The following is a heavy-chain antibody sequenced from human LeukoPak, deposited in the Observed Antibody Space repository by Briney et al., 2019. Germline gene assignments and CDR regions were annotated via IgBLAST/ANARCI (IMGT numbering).Heavy chain of an antibody. V-gene: IGHV4-30-2*01. CDR3: ARVNDFWSGYYTLFDY. J-gene: IGHJ4*02. CDR1: GGSISSGGYY. CDR2: IYHSGST. D-gene: IGHD3-3*01. Sequence: SQTLSLTCTVSGGSISSGGYYWSWIRQPPGKGLEWIGYIYHSGSTYYNPSLKSRVTISVDRPKNQFSLKLSSVTAADTAVYYCARVNDFWSGYYTLFDYWGQGTLVTVSS.